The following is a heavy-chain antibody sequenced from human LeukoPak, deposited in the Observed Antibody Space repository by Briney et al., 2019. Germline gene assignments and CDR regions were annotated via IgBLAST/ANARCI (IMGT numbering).Heavy chain of an antibody. Sequence: GGSLRLSCSMSGFTLSHYAMSWVRQAPGKGLEWVSSIYIGGSTYYADSVKGRFTISRDNPNNTLYLQMHSLRAEDTAVYYCAREISRFGIWGQGTLVTVSS. CDR2: IYIGGST. CDR3: AREISRFGI. CDR1: GFTLSHYA. J-gene: IGHJ4*02. V-gene: IGHV3-66*01. D-gene: IGHD3-16*01.